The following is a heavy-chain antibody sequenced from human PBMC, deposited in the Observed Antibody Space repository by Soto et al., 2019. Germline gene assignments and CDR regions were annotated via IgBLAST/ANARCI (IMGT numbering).Heavy chain of an antibody. Sequence: ASVKVSCKASGYTFSTYAMHWVRQAPGQRLEWMGWINAGNGNTKYSQKFQGRVTITRDTSATTAYMELSSLRSEDTATYYCARGSSSNWPFDYWGQGTPVTVS. V-gene: IGHV1-3*01. CDR3: ARGSSSNWPFDY. CDR2: INAGNGNT. D-gene: IGHD6-13*01. CDR1: GYTFSTYA. J-gene: IGHJ4*02.